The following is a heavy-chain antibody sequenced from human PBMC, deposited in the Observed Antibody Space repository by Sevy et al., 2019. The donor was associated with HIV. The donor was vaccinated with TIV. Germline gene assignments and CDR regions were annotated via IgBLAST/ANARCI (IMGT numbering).Heavy chain of an antibody. CDR2: ISYSGTNK. CDR1: GFTCTLYA. J-gene: IGHJ4*02. D-gene: IGHD2-21*02. Sequence: GGSLRLSCAASGFTCTLYAIHWVRQAPGKGLEWVALISYSGTNKYYANSVKGGFTISRDDSKNTAYLQMNNLRTDDTAVYYCARVAVEYCTDDCYHRFDYWGQGTQVTVSS. CDR3: ARVAVEYCTDDCYHRFDY. V-gene: IGHV3-30-3*01.